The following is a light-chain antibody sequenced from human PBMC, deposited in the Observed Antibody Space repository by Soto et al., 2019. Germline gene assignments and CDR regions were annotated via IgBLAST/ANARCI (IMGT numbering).Light chain of an antibody. CDR1: PSVTNF. J-gene: IGKJ1*01. CDR2: EAS. CDR3: QQRSDWPWT. Sequence: EIMMTQSPVTLSVSPGERATLSCRASPSVTNFLAWYQQKPGQAPRLLMYEASNRATGIPARFSGGGSGTDFTLTISSLEPEDFAVYYCQQRSDWPWTFGQGTKVDI. V-gene: IGKV3-11*01.